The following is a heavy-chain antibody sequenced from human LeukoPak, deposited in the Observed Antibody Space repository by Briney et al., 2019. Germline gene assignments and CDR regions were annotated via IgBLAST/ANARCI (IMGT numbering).Heavy chain of an antibody. D-gene: IGHD2-2*01. CDR2: INPNSGGT. V-gene: IGHV1-2*02. CDR3: AREPPYTGHCDITTCDVSRFDL. CDR1: GYTFTDYY. Sequence: ASVKVSCKASGYTFTDYYMHWVRQAPGQGLEWMGWINPNSGGTNYAQKFQGRVTMTRDTSISTAYMELSRVRSDDTAVYFCAREPPYTGHCDITTCDVSRFDLWGQGTLVTVSS. J-gene: IGHJ4*02.